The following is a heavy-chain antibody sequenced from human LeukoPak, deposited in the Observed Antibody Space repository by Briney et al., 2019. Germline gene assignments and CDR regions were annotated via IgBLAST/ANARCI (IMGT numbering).Heavy chain of an antibody. CDR3: ARGRRYYDSSGRYFDF. V-gene: IGHV4-59*08. J-gene: IGHJ4*02. CDR1: GGFLNNYY. CDR2: IFYTGST. D-gene: IGHD3-22*01. Sequence: SETLSLTCTVSGGFLNNYYWSWIRHPPGKGLECIGYIFYTGSTNYNTSLKSRVTISVDKSKNQFSLRLSSVTAADTAVYYCARGRRYYDSSGRYFDFCGQGTLVTVSS.